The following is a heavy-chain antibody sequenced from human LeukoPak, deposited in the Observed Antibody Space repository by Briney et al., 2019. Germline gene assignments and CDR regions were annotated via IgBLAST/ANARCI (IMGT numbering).Heavy chain of an antibody. CDR1: GFTFSSYW. D-gene: IGHD4-17*01. CDR2: INTDETRT. CDR3: AKHFRNNGDYVAFDI. V-gene: IGHV3-74*01. J-gene: IGHJ3*02. Sequence: PGGSLRLSCTASGFTFSSYWMHWVRQAPGKGLLWVSRINTDETRTNYADSVKGRFTISRDNAKNTLYLQMDSLRAEDTAVYYCAKHFRNNGDYVAFDIWGRGTTVTVSS.